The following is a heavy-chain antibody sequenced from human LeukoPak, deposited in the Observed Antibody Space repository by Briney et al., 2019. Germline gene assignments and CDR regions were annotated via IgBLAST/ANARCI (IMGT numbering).Heavy chain of an antibody. CDR3: ARASIAARHFDY. CDR1: GYTFTGYY. D-gene: IGHD6-6*01. Sequence: ASVEVSCKASGYTFTGYYMHWVRQAPGQGLEWMGIINPSGGSTSYAQKFQGRVTMTRDMSTSTVYMELSSLRSEDTAVYYCARASIAARHFDYWGQGTLVTVSS. CDR2: INPSGGST. J-gene: IGHJ4*02. V-gene: IGHV1-46*01.